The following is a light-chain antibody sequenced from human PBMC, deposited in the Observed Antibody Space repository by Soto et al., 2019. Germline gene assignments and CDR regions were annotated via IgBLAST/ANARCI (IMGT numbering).Light chain of an antibody. CDR3: QSYDTCLSVV. J-gene: IGLJ2*01. CDR2: ANS. V-gene: IGLV1-40*01. Sequence: QSVLTQPPSVSGAPGQRVTISCTGSSSNIGAGYDVHWYQQLPGTAPKLLMYANSNRPSGVPDRFSGSKSGTSASLAITGLQAEDEADYYCQSYDTCLSVVFGGGTKLTVL. CDR1: SSNIGAGYD.